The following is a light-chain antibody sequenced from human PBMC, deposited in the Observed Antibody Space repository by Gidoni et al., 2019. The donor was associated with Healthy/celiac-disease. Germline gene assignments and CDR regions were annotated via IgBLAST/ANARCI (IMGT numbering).Light chain of an antibody. V-gene: IGLV3-1*01. J-gene: IGLJ3*02. CDR2: QDN. CDR3: QAWDSSAAVV. CDR1: KLGDKY. Sequence: SYERTQPPSASVSPGQTASITCSGDKLGDKYACWYQQKPGQSPVLVIYQDNTRPSGIPERFSGSNSGNPATLTISGTQAMDGADYYCQAWDSSAAVVFGGGTKLTVL.